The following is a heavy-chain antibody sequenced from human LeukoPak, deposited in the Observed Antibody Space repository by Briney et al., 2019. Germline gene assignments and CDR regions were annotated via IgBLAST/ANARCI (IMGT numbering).Heavy chain of an antibody. CDR1: GGSISSYY. CDR3: ARQVLTGYRGWFDP. Sequence: SETLSLTCTVSGGSISSYYWSWIRQPAGKGLEWTGRIYTSGSTNYNPSLKSRVTMSVDTSKNQFSLKLSSVTAADTAVYYCARQVLTGYRGWFDPWGQGTLVTVSS. D-gene: IGHD3-9*01. V-gene: IGHV4-4*07. CDR2: IYTSGST. J-gene: IGHJ5*02.